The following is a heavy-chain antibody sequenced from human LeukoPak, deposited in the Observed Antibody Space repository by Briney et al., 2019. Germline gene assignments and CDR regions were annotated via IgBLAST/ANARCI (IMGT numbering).Heavy chain of an antibody. Sequence: RGESLKISCKGSGYSFTSYWIGWVRQMPGKGLEWMGIIYPGDSDTRYSPSFQGQVTMSVDKSISTAYLQWGSLRASDTAMYYCARQGSSGQPFDYWGQGTLVTVSS. CDR1: GYSFTSYW. J-gene: IGHJ4*02. CDR2: IYPGDSDT. D-gene: IGHD3-22*01. CDR3: ARQGSSGQPFDY. V-gene: IGHV5-51*01.